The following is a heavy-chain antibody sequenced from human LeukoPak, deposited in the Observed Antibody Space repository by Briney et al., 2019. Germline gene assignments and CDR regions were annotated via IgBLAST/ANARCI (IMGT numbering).Heavy chain of an antibody. CDR1: GFNFDRYT. Sequence: GGSLRLSCATSGFNFDRYTIHWVRQAPGKGLEWVSLAGWAGGTTFYSDSVRGRFTISRDNAKNSLYLQMNSLRAEGTAVYYCASPRVDYWGQGTLVTVSS. J-gene: IGHJ4*02. CDR2: AGWAGGTT. V-gene: IGHV3-43*01. CDR3: ASPRVDY.